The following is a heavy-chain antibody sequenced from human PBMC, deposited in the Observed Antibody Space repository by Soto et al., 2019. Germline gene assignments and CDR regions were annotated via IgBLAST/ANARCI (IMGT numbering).Heavy chain of an antibody. J-gene: IGHJ3*02. CDR3: AHRHDLGGFDI. CDR1: GFSLNTRAVG. CDR2: INWNDDE. Sequence: QITLKESGPTLVKPTQTLTLTCTFSGFSLNTRAVGVGWIRQAPGKALEWLALINWNDDERYSPSLKDRLTITKDTSKTHVALTMTNIGLVDTATTYCAHRHDLGGFDIWGQGTAVTVSS. D-gene: IGHD2-15*01. V-gene: IGHV2-5*01.